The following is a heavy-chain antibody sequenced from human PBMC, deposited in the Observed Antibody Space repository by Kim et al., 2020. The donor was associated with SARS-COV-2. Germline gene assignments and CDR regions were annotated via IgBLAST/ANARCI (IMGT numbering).Heavy chain of an antibody. CDR1: GFTFSSYA. CDR3: VKESESGYEKGGSIAVAGVFDY. CDR2: ISSNGGST. V-gene: IGHV3-64D*09. Sequence: GGSLRLSCSASGFTFSSYAMHWVRQAPGKGLEYVSAISSNGGSTYYADSVKGRFTISRDNSKNTLYLQMSSLRAEDTAVYYCVKESESGYEKGGSIAVAGVFDYWGQGTLVTVSS. J-gene: IGHJ4*02. D-gene: IGHD6-19*01.